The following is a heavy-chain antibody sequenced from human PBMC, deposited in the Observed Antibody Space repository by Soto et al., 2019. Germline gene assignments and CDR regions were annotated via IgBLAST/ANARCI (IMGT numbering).Heavy chain of an antibody. CDR3: ARGVDYDSSGYYSGCFDP. J-gene: IGHJ5*02. Sequence: ASVKVSCKASGYTFTGYYMHWVRQAPGQGLEWMGWINPNSGGTNYAQKFQGWVTMTRDTSISTAYMELSRLRSDDTAVYYCARGVDYDSSGYYSGCFDPCGQGTLVTVSS. V-gene: IGHV1-2*04. CDR2: INPNSGGT. CDR1: GYTFTGYY. D-gene: IGHD3-22*01.